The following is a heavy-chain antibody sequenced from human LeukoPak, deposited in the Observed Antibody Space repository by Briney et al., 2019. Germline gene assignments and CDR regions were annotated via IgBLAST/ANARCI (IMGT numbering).Heavy chain of an antibody. CDR1: GFTLSSYG. D-gene: IGHD1-26*01. CDR2: IRYDGSNK. Sequence: QPGGSLRLSCAASGFTLSSYGMHWVRQAPGKGLEWVAFIRYDGSNKYYADSVKGRFTTSRDNSKNTLYLQMNSLRAEDTAVYYCAASISGSYESLAFDIWGQGTMVTVSS. J-gene: IGHJ3*02. V-gene: IGHV3-30*02. CDR3: AASISGSYESLAFDI.